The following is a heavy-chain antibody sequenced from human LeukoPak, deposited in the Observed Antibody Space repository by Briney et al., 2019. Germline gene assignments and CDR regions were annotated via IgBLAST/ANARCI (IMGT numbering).Heavy chain of an antibody. Sequence: SVKVSCKASGGTFSSYAISWVRQAPGQGLEWMGGIIPIFGTANYAQKFQGRVTITTDESTSTAYMELSSLRSEDTAVYYCAFGSRPYYYYYHYMDVWGKRTTVTVSS. CDR2: IIPIFGTA. CDR3: AFGSRPYYYYYHYMDV. V-gene: IGHV1-69*05. J-gene: IGHJ6*03. CDR1: GGTFSSYA. D-gene: IGHD3-16*01.